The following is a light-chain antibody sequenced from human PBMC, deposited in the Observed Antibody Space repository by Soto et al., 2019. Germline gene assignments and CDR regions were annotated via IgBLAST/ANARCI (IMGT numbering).Light chain of an antibody. CDR3: QQRHSWPWT. V-gene: IGKV3-11*01. Sequence: EIVLTHSPATLSLCPWERATLSCRASQSASSYLAWYQQKPGQAPRLLIYDASTRATGIPARFSGSGSGTDFTLTISSLEPEDFAVYYSQQRHSWPWTFGQGTKVDIK. CDR2: DAS. CDR1: QSASSY. J-gene: IGKJ1*01.